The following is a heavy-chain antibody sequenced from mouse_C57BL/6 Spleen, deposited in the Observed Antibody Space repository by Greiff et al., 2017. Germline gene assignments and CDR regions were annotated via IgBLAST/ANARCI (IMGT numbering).Heavy chain of an antibody. CDR1: GYSITSGYY. Sequence: EVKVEESGPGLVKPSQSLSLTCSVTGYSITSGYYWNWIRQFPGNKLEWMGYISYDGSNNYNPSLKNRISITRDTSKNQFFLKLNSVTTEDTATYYCARRDDYDVEYAMDYWGQGTSVTVSS. CDR3: ARRDDYDVEYAMDY. D-gene: IGHD2-4*01. J-gene: IGHJ4*01. CDR2: ISYDGSN. V-gene: IGHV3-6*01.